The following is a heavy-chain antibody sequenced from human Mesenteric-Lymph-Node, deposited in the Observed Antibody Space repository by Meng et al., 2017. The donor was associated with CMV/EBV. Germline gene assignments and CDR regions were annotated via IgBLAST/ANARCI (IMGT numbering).Heavy chain of an antibody. D-gene: IGHD2-15*01. J-gene: IGHJ5*02. Sequence: SETLSLTCAVYGGSFTGYYWSWIRQSPGKGLEWIGEINHSGSTNYNPSLKSRVTISVDTSKNQFFLKLRSVTAADTAVYYCARVRGYCSSGSCYYWFDPWGQGTLVTVSS. CDR3: ARVRGYCSSGSCYYWFDP. CDR1: GGSFTGYY. CDR2: INHSGST. V-gene: IGHV4-34*01.